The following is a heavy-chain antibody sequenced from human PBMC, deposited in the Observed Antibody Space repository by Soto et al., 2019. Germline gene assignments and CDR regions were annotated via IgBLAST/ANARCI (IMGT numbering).Heavy chain of an antibody. CDR2: MNPNSGNT. J-gene: IGHJ6*02. Sequence: QVQLVQSGADVKKPGASVKVSCKASGYTCTSYDINWVRQATGQGLEWMGWMNPNSGNTGYAQKFQGRVTMTRNTSLSTAYMEMSSLRADDTAVYDWAREKTAYGMDGWGQGTTVTVSS. V-gene: IGHV1-8*01. CDR3: AREKTAYGMDG. CDR1: GYTCTSYD.